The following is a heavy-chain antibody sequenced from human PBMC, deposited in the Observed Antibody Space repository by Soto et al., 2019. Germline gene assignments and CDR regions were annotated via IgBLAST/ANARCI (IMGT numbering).Heavy chain of an antibody. V-gene: IGHV1-69*06. CDR3: ATHGGVSSSWYPPSYYYGMDV. CDR1: GGTFSSYA. J-gene: IGHJ6*02. Sequence: SVKVSCKASGGTFSSYAISWVRQAPGQGLEWMGGINPICGNTNYAQKFQGRVTMTEDTSTDTAYMELSSLRSEDTAVYYCATHGGVSSSWYPPSYYYGMDVWGQGTTVTVSS. D-gene: IGHD6-13*01. CDR2: INPICGNT.